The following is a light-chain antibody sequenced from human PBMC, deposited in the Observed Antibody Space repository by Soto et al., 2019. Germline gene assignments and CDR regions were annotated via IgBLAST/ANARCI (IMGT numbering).Light chain of an antibody. CDR3: QAYDYSLTAFV. CDR1: NSNLGAGYD. Sequence: QSVLTQPPSVSGAPGQRVTISCTGNNSNLGAGYDAHWYQQLPGAAPKLVVFGNRNRPSGVPERFSGSKSGTSASLAITGLQAEDEADYYCQAYDYSLTAFVFGGGTKLTVL. J-gene: IGLJ3*02. V-gene: IGLV1-40*01. CDR2: GNR.